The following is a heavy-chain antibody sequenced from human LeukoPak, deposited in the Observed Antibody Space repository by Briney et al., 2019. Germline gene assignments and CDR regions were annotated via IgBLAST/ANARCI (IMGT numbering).Heavy chain of an antibody. CDR1: GGSISSYY. CDR2: IYYSGST. D-gene: IGHD4-23*01. Sequence: SETLSLTCTVSGGSISSYYWSWIRQPPGKGLEWIGYIYYSGSTNYNPSLKSRVTISVDTSKNQFSLKLSSVTAADTAMYYCARHENGGNSVLDWFDPWGQGNLVTVSS. V-gene: IGHV4-59*08. J-gene: IGHJ5*02. CDR3: ARHENGGNSVLDWFDP.